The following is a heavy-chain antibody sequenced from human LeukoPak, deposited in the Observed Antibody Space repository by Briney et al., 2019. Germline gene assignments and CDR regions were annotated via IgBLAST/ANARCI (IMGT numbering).Heavy chain of an antibody. Sequence: SETLSLTCTVSGGSISRYYWSWIRQPPGKGLEWIGYNSDSGSANYKPSLKSRVAISVDASKKQFSLTLSSVTAADTAVYYCARHADCRTISCSDFHNMDVWGKGITVTVSS. V-gene: IGHV4-59*08. CDR3: ARHADCRTISCSDFHNMDV. CDR1: GGSISRYY. J-gene: IGHJ6*03. D-gene: IGHD2-15*01. CDR2: NSDSGSA.